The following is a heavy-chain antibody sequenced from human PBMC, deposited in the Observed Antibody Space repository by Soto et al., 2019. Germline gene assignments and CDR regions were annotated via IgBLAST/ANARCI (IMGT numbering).Heavy chain of an antibody. Sequence: GGSLRLSCAASGFTFSSYAMSWVRQAPGKGLEWVSAISGSGGSTYYADSVKGRFTISRDNSKNTLYLQMNSLRAEDTAVYYCAKDKGLVAADMGYFDYWGQGTLVTVSS. CDR3: AKDKGLVAADMGYFDY. V-gene: IGHV3-23*01. D-gene: IGHD1-26*01. J-gene: IGHJ4*02. CDR2: ISGSGGST. CDR1: GFTFSSYA.